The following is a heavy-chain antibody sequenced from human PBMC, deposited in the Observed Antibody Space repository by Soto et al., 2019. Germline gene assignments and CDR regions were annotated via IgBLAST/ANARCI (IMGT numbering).Heavy chain of an antibody. CDR1: GFTFSSYS. D-gene: IGHD5-12*01. CDR2: ISSSSTI. Sequence: GGSLRLSCAASGFTFSSYSMNWVRQAPGKGLEWVSYISSSSTIYYADSVKGRFTISRDNAKNSLYLQMNSLRAEDTAVYYCARGGYDDAFDIWGQGTMVTVSS. V-gene: IGHV3-48*01. J-gene: IGHJ3*02. CDR3: ARGGYDDAFDI.